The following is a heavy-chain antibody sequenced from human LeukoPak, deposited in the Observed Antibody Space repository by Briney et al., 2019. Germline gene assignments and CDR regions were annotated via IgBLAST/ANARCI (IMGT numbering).Heavy chain of an antibody. V-gene: IGHV3-48*02. D-gene: IGHD3-10*01. CDR3: ARDLRGGQSA. J-gene: IGHJ5*02. CDR2: ISSGGKSI. CDR1: GFTFSSYN. Sequence: GGSLRLSCAASGFTFSSYNMNWVRQAPGKGLEWVSYISSGGKSIYYAESVQGRFTISRDNAQDSLYLQMNSLRDEDTAVYYCARDLRGGQSAWGQGTLVTVSS.